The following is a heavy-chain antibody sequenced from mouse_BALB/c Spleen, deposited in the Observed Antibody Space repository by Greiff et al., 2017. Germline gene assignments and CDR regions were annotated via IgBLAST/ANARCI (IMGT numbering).Heavy chain of an antibody. CDR3: AREVRRVAY. Sequence: EVQGVESGGGLVKPGGSLKLSCAASGFTFSSYAMSWVRQTPEKRLEWVASISSGGSTYYPDSVKGRFTISRDNARNLLYLQMSSLRSEDTAMYYCAREVRRVAYWGQGTLVTVSA. CDR1: GFTFSSYA. J-gene: IGHJ3*01. D-gene: IGHD2-14*01. V-gene: IGHV5-6-5*01. CDR2: ISSGGST.